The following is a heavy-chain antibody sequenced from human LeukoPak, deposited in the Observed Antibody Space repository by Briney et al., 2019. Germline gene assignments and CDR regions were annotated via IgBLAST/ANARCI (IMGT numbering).Heavy chain of an antibody. CDR1: GGSISTAHW. D-gene: IGHD3-10*01. Sequence: PSGTLSLTCAVSGGSISTAHWWNWVRQSPGKGLEWIGEIYHRGNSNYNPSLKSRVSISVDTSKNQFSLKVTSLTAADTAVYYCAKSNGYGLVDIWGQGTMVTVSS. V-gene: IGHV4-4*02. CDR2: IYHRGNS. CDR3: AKSNGYGLVDI. J-gene: IGHJ3*02.